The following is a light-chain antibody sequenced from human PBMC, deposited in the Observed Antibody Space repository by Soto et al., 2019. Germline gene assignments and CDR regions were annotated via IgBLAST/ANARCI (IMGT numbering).Light chain of an antibody. CDR2: LNSDGSH. CDR3: QTWVTGIHI. J-gene: IGLJ2*01. CDR1: SGHSNYA. V-gene: IGLV4-69*01. Sequence: QLVLTQSPSASASLGASVKLTCTLSSGHSNYAIAWHQQQPEKGPRFLMKLNSDGSHSKGDGIPGRFSGSSSGAERHLTISALQSEDEADYYCQTWVTGIHIFGGGTKLTVL.